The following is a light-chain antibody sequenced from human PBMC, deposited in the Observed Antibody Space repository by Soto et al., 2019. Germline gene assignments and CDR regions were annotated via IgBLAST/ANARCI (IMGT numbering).Light chain of an antibody. V-gene: IGKV3-11*01. Sequence: ENVFTQSPATLSLSPGERATLSPRASQSVSSYLAWYQQKPGQAPRLLIYDASNRATGIPARFSGSGSGTDFTLTISSLEPEDFAVYYCQQRSNWPKTFGQGTQVDIK. CDR1: QSVSSY. CDR3: QQRSNWPKT. J-gene: IGKJ1*01. CDR2: DAS.